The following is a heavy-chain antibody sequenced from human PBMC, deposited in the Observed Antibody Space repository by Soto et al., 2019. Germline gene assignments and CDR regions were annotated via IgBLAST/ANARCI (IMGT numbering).Heavy chain of an antibody. J-gene: IGHJ4*02. D-gene: IGHD5-18*01. Sequence: QAQLVQSGAEVKKPGSSVKVSCTASGGTFGNHAISWVRQVPGQGLEWMGGIIPVLCVGDNAQKFQGRVTITADTSTNTAYMELSSLRSEDTAHYYCAREAGYSYGYVFDYWGQGTLVIVSS. CDR2: IIPVLCVG. CDR1: GGTFGNHA. V-gene: IGHV1-69*09. CDR3: AREAGYSYGYVFDY.